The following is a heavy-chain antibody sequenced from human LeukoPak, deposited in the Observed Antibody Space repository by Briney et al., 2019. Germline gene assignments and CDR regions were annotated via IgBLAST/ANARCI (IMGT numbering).Heavy chain of an antibody. D-gene: IGHD2-8*01. CDR2: INHSGST. CDR1: GGSFIGYY. J-gene: IGHJ4*02. V-gene: IGHV4-34*01. Sequence: SETLPLTCAFYGGSFIGYYWNWIRQPPGKGLEWIGEINHSGSTNYNPSLKSRETISIDTYKNQFSLKLSSVPAADTAVYYCARGDCTNGVYYIFDYWGQRTLVTVSS. CDR3: ARGDCTNGVYYIFDY.